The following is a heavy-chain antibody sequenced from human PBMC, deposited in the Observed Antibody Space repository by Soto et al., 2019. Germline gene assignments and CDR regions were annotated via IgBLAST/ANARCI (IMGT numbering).Heavy chain of an antibody. CDR3: AKDPYSNSYYYYGMDV. J-gene: IGHJ6*02. D-gene: IGHD4-4*01. V-gene: IGHV3-30*18. CDR2: ISYDGSNK. Sequence: PVGSLRLSCAASGFTFSSYGMHWVRQAPGKGLEWVAVISYDGSNKYYADSVKGRFTISRDNSKSTLYLQMNSLRAEDTAVYYCAKDPYSNSYYYYGMDVWGQGTTVTVSS. CDR1: GFTFSSYG.